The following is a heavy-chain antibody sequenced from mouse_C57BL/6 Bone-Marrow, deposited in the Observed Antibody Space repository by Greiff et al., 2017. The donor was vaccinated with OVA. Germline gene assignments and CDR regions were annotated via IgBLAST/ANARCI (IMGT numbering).Heavy chain of an antibody. J-gene: IGHJ1*03. CDR1: GYTFTSYG. Sequence: VKLMESGAELARPGASVKLSCKASGYTFTSYGISWVKQRTGQGLEWIGEIYPRSGNTYYNEKFKGKATLTADKSSSTAYMELRSLTSEDSAVYFCANYYGNSSLYWYFDVWGTGTTVTVSS. CDR3: ANYYGNSSLYWYFDV. D-gene: IGHD1-1*01. V-gene: IGHV1-81*01. CDR2: IYPRSGNT.